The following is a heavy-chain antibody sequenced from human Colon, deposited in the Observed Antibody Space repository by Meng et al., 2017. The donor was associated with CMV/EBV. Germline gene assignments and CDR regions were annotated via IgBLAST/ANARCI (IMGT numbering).Heavy chain of an antibody. Sequence: ASVKVSCKASGYTFTSYGISWVRQAPGQGLEWMAWINPNSGSTNYAQKFQGRVTMTRDTSISTAYMELNRLRFDDTAVYYCARDFGYTNSGTRVWFDPWGQGTLVTVSS. J-gene: IGHJ5*02. CDR3: ARDFGYTNSGTRVWFDP. CDR2: INPNSGST. V-gene: IGHV1-2*02. CDR1: GYTFTSYG. D-gene: IGHD7-27*01.